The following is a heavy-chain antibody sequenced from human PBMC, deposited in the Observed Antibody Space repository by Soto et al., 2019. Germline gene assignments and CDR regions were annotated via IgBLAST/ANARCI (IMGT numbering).Heavy chain of an antibody. V-gene: IGHV1-69*13. CDR1: GGTFSSYA. D-gene: IGHD6-13*01. J-gene: IGHJ4*02. CDR3: TRAPAGTRYIDY. CDR2: IIPIFGTA. Sequence: GAAVKVSCKACGGTFSSYAISWVRQAPGQGLEWMGGIIPIFGTANYAQKFQGRVTITADESTSTAYMELSSLRSEDTAVYYCTRAPAGTRYIDYWGQGTLVTVS.